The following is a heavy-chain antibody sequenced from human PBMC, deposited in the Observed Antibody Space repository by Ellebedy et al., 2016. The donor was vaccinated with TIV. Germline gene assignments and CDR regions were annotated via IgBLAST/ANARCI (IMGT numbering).Heavy chain of an antibody. V-gene: IGHV4-39*07. J-gene: IGHJ4*02. Sequence: MPSETLSLTCTVSGGSISNSDYYWNWIRQPPGKGLEWIGSIYYSGSAYYNPSLKSRVTVSVDTSKNQFSLNLSSVTAADTAVYYCARNRASETYSADWGQGTLVTVSS. CDR3: ARNRASETYSAD. CDR1: GGSISNSDYY. CDR2: IYYSGSA. D-gene: IGHD2-15*01.